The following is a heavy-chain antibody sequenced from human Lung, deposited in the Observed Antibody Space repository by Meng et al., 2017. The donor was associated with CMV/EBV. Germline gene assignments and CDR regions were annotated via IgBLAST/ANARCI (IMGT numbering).Heavy chain of an antibody. CDR3: ARDFIPVFGVAPTYYYYGMDV. D-gene: IGHD3-3*01. CDR1: GYTFTSYY. CDR2: INPSGGST. J-gene: IGHJ6*02. V-gene: IGHV1-46*01. Sequence: ASVXVSXKASGYTFTSYYMHWVRQAPGQGLEWMGIINPSGGSTSYAQKFQGRVTMTRDTSTSTVYMELSSLRSEDTAVYYCARDFIPVFGVAPTYYYYGMDVWXQETRVTVSS.